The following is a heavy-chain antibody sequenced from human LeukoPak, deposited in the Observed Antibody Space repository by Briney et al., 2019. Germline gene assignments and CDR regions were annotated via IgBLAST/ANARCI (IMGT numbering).Heavy chain of an antibody. CDR2: ISSSSSYI. CDR3: AKDGDGYYDFWSGYYPNFDY. J-gene: IGHJ4*02. D-gene: IGHD3-3*01. Sequence: GGSLRLSCAASGFTFRSYSMNWVRQAPGKGLEWVSFISSSSSYIYYADSVKGRFTISRDNAKNSLYLQMNSLRAEDTAVYYCAKDGDGYYDFWSGYYPNFDYWGQGTLVTVSS. CDR1: GFTFRSYS. V-gene: IGHV3-21*04.